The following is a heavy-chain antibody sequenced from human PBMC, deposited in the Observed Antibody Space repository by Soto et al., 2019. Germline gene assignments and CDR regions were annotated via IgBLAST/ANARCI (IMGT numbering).Heavy chain of an antibody. CDR3: ASFGEPYYYDSSGYSAFDI. CDR2: IIPIFGTA. D-gene: IGHD3-22*01. Sequence: SVKVSCKASGGTFSSYAISWVRQAPGQGLEWMGGIIPIFGTANYAQKFQGRVTITADKSTSTAYMELSSLRSEDTAVYYCASFGEPYYYDSSGYSAFDIWGQGIMVTVSS. V-gene: IGHV1-69*06. CDR1: GGTFSSYA. J-gene: IGHJ3*02.